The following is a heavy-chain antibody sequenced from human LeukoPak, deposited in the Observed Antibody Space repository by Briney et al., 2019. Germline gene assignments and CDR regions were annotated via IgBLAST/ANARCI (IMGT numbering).Heavy chain of an antibody. Sequence: GGSLRLSCAASGFTFSDYYMSWIRQAPGKGLEWVSYISSSGSTIYYADSVKGRFTISRDNSKNTLYVQVNSLGTEDTAAYYCAKGSYYDSSGSFYFDYWGQGTLVTVSS. CDR3: AKGSYYDSSGSFYFDY. D-gene: IGHD3-22*01. CDR2: ISSSGSTI. V-gene: IGHV3-11*01. CDR1: GFTFSDYY. J-gene: IGHJ4*02.